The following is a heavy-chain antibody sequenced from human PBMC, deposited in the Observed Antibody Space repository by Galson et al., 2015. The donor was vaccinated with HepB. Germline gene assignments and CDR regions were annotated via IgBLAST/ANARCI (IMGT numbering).Heavy chain of an antibody. Sequence: SLRLSCAASGLTFSSYGMHWVRQAPGKGLEWVAVISYDGSDKYYADSVKGRFTISRDNSKNTLYLQMNSLRAEDTAVYYCAKDVRFLEGTDYWGQGTLVTVSS. J-gene: IGHJ4*02. V-gene: IGHV3-30*18. CDR1: GLTFSSYG. CDR3: AKDVRFLEGTDY. D-gene: IGHD3-3*01. CDR2: ISYDGSDK.